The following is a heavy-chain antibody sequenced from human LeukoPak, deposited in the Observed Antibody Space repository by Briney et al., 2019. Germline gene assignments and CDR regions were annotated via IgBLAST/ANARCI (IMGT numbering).Heavy chain of an antibody. D-gene: IGHD4-23*01. CDR2: IIPIFGTA. CDR1: GGTFSSYA. J-gene: IGHJ4*02. Sequence: ASVKVSCKASGGTFSSYAISWVRQAPGQGLEWMGGIIPIFGTANYAQKFQGRATITTDESTSTAYMELSSLRSEDTAVYYCARHYGGNPYFDYWGQGTLVTVSS. CDR3: ARHYGGNPYFDY. V-gene: IGHV1-69*05.